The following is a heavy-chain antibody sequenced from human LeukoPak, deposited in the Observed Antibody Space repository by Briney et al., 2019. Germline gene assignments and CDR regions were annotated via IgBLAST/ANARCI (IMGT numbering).Heavy chain of an antibody. J-gene: IGHJ4*02. D-gene: IGHD3-22*01. CDR1: GYTFTSYG. CDR2: ISAYNGNT. V-gene: IGHV1-18*01. CDR3: ARGVSYYYDSSGYYQDY. Sequence: GASVKVSCKASGYTFTSYGISWVRQAPGQGLEWMGWISAYNGNTNYAQKLQGRVTMTTDTSTSTAYMELRSLRSDDTAVYYCARGVSYYYDSSGYYQDYWGQGTLVTVSS.